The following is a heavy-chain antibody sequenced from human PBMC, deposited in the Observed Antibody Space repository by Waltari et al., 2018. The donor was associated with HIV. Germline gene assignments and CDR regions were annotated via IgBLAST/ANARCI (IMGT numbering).Heavy chain of an antibody. Sequence: EVQLVESGGGLVKPGGSLRLPCAASGFTFSNAWMSWVRQAPGKGLEGVGRIKSKTDGGTTDYAEPVKGRFTISRDDSKNTLYLQMNSLKTEDTAVYYCTTAIGRLFRGVIITDYYYYGMDVWGQGTTVTVSS. CDR2: IKSKTDGGTT. CDR1: GFTFSNAW. CDR3: TTAIGRLFRGVIITDYYYYGMDV. D-gene: IGHD3-10*01. J-gene: IGHJ6*02. V-gene: IGHV3-15*01.